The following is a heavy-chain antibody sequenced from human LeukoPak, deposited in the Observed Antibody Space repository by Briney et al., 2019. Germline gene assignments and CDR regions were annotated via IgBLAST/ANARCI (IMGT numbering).Heavy chain of an antibody. CDR3: ARDVFCSGNSCLRDAFDI. J-gene: IGHJ3*02. Sequence: GRSLRLSCAASGFTFSSYAMHWVRQAPGKGLEWVAVISYDGSNKYYADSVKGRFTISRDNSKNTLYLQMNSLRADDTAVYYCARDVFCSGNSCLRDAFDIWGQGTKVTVSS. V-gene: IGHV3-30*04. D-gene: IGHD2-15*01. CDR1: GFTFSSYA. CDR2: ISYDGSNK.